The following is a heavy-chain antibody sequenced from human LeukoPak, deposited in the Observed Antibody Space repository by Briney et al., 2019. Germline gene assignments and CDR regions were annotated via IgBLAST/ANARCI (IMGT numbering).Heavy chain of an antibody. CDR2: IYYGGST. CDR1: GFTVSSNS. Sequence: LSGGSLRLSCAASGFTVSSNSMSWVRQTPGKGLEWVSVIYYGGSTFYADSVQGRVSISRDNSKNILYLQINNLRAEDSAVYYCARVAKDCGADCFSDYWGQGTLVTVSS. J-gene: IGHJ4*02. V-gene: IGHV3-66*01. CDR3: ARVAKDCGADCFSDY. D-gene: IGHD2-21*02.